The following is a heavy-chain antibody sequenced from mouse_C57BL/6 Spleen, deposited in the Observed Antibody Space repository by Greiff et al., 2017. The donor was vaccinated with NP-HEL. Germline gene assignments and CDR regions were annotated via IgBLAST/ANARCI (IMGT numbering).Heavy chain of an antibody. V-gene: IGHV1-52*01. CDR2: IDPSDSET. Sequence: VQLQQPGAELVRPGSSVKLSCKASGYTFTSYWMHWVKQRPIQGLEWIGNIDPSDSETHYNQKFKDKATLTVYKSSSTAYMQRSSLTSEDSAVYYCASTYYSNYEGAMDYWGQGTSVTVSS. J-gene: IGHJ4*01. CDR1: GYTFTSYW. D-gene: IGHD2-5*01. CDR3: ASTYYSNYEGAMDY.